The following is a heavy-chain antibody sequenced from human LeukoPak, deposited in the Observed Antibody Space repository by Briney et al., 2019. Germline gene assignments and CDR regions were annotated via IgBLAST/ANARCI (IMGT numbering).Heavy chain of an antibody. Sequence: SQTLSLTCAISGDSVSSNSAAWNWIRQSPSRGLEWLGRTSYRSKWYNDYAVSVKGRITINPDTSKNQFSLQLNSVTPEDTAVCYCARVLRFGESRFDYWGQGTLVTVSS. CDR3: ARVLRFGESRFDY. D-gene: IGHD3-10*01. J-gene: IGHJ4*02. CDR1: GDSVSSNSAA. CDR2: TSYRSKWYN. V-gene: IGHV6-1*01.